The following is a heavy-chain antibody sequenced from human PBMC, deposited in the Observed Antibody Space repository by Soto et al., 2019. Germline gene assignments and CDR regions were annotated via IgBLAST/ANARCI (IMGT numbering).Heavy chain of an antibody. CDR2: VSHDGRNT. D-gene: IGHD6-19*01. J-gene: IGHJ4*02. CDR1: GFTFSDYA. Sequence: VQLVESGGGVVQPGRSLRLSCAASGFTFSDYAMHWVRQATGKGLEWVAVVSHDGRNTHYADSVKGRFTISRDSSKNTVSLEMTSLRAEDTSVYYCAKGGRQWLVRSDFNYWGQGALVTVSS. CDR3: AKGGRQWLVRSDFNY. V-gene: IGHV3-30*18.